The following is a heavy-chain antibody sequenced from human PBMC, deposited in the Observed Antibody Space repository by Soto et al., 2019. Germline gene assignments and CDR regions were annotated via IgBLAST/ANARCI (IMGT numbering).Heavy chain of an antibody. CDR2: ISAYNGNT. D-gene: IGHD1-26*01. J-gene: IGHJ3*02. V-gene: IGHV1-18*01. CDR3: ASGGSSGAFDI. Sequence: ASVKVSCKASGYTFPSSGLNWVRQAPGQGLEWMGWISAYNGNTNYAQKLQGRVTMTTDTSTSTAYMELRSLRSDDTAVYYCASGGSSGAFDIWGQGTMVTVSS. CDR1: GYTFPSSG.